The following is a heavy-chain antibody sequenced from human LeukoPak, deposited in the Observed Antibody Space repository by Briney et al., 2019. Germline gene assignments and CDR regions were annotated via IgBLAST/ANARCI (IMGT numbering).Heavy chain of an antibody. J-gene: IGHJ4*02. V-gene: IGHV3-48*01. CDR1: GFTFSSYS. CDR3: AGPIFGVVMNPFDY. D-gene: IGHD3-3*01. Sequence: GGSLRLSCAASGFTFSSYSMNWVRQAPGEGLEWVSYISTSSSTIYYADSVKGRFTISRDNSKNTLYLQMNSLRAEDTAVYYCAGPIFGVVMNPFDYWGQGTLVTVSS. CDR2: ISTSSSTI.